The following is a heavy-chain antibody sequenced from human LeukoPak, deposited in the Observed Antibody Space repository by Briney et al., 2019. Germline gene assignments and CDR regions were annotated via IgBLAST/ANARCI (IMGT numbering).Heavy chain of an antibody. Sequence: PGGSLRLSCAASGFTFSSYAMTWVRQAPGQGLEWVSAISGRGDTTYYADSVKGRFTISRDNAKNSLYLQMNSLRAEDTAVYYCAREAYCGGDCYSYYYYYYMDVWGKGTTVTISS. CDR2: ISGRGDTT. D-gene: IGHD2-21*02. CDR3: AREAYCGGDCYSYYYYYYMDV. CDR1: GFTFSSYA. J-gene: IGHJ6*03. V-gene: IGHV3-23*01.